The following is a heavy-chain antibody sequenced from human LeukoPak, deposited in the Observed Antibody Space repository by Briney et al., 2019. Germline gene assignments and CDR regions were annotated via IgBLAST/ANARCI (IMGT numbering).Heavy chain of an antibody. J-gene: IGHJ5*02. V-gene: IGHV3-7*01. CDR2: IKQDGSDK. D-gene: IGHD1-14*01. CDR1: GFTFSNYW. Sequence: GGSLRLSCVDSGFTFSNYWMSWVRQAPGKGLEWVVNIKQDGSDKNYVDSVRGRFTISRDNAKNSLYLQMNSRRAEDTAVYYCARDQPRKSGFDPWGQGTLVTVSS. CDR3: ARDQPRKSGFDP.